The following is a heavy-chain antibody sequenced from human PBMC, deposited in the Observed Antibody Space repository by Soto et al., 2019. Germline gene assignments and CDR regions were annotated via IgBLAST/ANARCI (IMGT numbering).Heavy chain of an antibody. J-gene: IGHJ5*01. CDR1: GGSIHNAEDN. Sequence: TICHSGTVSGGSIHNAEDNWTWIRQPPGKGLEYIGYITYSGNTFYKSSLKSRIKMSVDTSKNQFSLRLTSVTAADTAVYYRARDPTHPHETTGRIDSWGHGMLVTVSS. CDR3: ARDPTHPHETTGRIDS. V-gene: IGHV4-30-4*01. CDR2: ITYSGNT. D-gene: IGHD1-7*01.